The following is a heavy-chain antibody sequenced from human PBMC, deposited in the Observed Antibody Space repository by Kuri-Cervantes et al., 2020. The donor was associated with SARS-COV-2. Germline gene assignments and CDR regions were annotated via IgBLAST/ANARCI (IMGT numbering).Heavy chain of an antibody. D-gene: IGHD3-22*01. V-gene: IGHV1-18*01. CDR2: ISAYNGNT. CDR3: ARDAGYYDSSGYRYYFDY. CDR1: GYTFTSYG. Sequence: ASVKVSCKASGYTFTSYGISWVRQAPGQGLEWMGWISAYNGNTNYAQKLQGRVIMTTDTSTSTAYMELRSLRSDDTAVYYCARDAGYYDSSGYRYYFDYWGQGTLVTVSS. J-gene: IGHJ4*02.